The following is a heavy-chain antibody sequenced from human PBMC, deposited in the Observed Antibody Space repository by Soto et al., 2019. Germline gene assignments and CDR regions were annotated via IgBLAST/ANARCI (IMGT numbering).Heavy chain of an antibody. CDR1: GDTFTAYY. CDR3: SRGEHVVVVTAALDD. CDR2: FYPSGVHP. D-gene: IGHD2-21*02. V-gene: IGHV1-46*01. J-gene: IGHJ4*02. Sequence: QVQLVQSGAEVKKPGASLKVSCKASGDTFTAYYIHWVRQAPGQGLEWMGTFYPSGVHPTYVQHFVGRMTMTRYTSTITIHTELTSLTAEDTAVYYCSRGEHVVVVTAALDDLGQGTLATVAS.